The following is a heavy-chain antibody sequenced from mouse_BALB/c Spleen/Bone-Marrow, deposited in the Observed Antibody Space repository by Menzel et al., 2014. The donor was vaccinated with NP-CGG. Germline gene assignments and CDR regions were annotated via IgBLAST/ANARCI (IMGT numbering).Heavy chain of an antibody. V-gene: IGHV14-3*02. D-gene: IGHD2-4*01. Sequence: EVQVVESGAELVKPGASVKLSCTASGFNIKDTYMHWVKQRPEQGLEWIGRIDPANGNTKYDPKFQGKATITADTSSNTAYLQLSSLTSEDTAVYYCARDDSWGFAYWDQGTLVTVSA. CDR2: IDPANGNT. J-gene: IGHJ3*01. CDR3: ARDDSWGFAY. CDR1: GFNIKDTY.